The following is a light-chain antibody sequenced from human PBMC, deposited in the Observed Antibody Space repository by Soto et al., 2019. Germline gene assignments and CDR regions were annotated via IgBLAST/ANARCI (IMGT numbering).Light chain of an antibody. CDR2: AAS. J-gene: IGKJ1*01. CDR3: QKYNSAPRT. V-gene: IGKV1-27*01. Sequence: DIQMTQSPSSLSASVGDRVTITCRASQGISNYLAWYQQKPGKVPKLLIYAASTLQSGVPSRFSGSGSGTDFTLNISSLQPEDVAPSYCQKYNSAPRTFGQGTKVEIK. CDR1: QGISNY.